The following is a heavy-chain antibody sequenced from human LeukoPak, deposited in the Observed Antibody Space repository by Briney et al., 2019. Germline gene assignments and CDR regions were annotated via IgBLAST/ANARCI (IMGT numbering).Heavy chain of an antibody. CDR1: GFTVTSNY. Sequence: GGSLSPSRAASGFTVTSNYMSWVRPAPGKGLEWVSVTYSGGSTYYAASVRGRFHISRHNSKHTLYLQMNSLRAEDTAVYYCARDDSSSWYYFDYWGQGALVAVSS. CDR2: TYSGGST. J-gene: IGHJ4*02. D-gene: IGHD6-13*01. CDR3: ARDDSSSWYYFDY. V-gene: IGHV3-66*01.